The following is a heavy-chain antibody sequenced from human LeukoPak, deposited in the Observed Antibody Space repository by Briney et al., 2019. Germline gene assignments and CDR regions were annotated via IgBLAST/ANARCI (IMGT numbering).Heavy chain of an antibody. D-gene: IGHD1-26*01. CDR1: GGSFSGYY. CDR2: INHSGST. V-gene: IGHV4-34*01. J-gene: IGHJ3*02. Sequence: KPSETLSLTCAVYGGSFSGYYWNWIRQPPGKGLEWIGEINHSGSTNYNPSLKSRVTMSVDTSRNQFSLNLSSVTAADTAVYYCASGPLPGSSGAFDIWGQGTMVTVSS. CDR3: ASGPLPGSSGAFDI.